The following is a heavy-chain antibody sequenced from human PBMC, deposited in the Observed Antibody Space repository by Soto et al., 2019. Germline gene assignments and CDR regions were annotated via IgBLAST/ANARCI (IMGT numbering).Heavy chain of an antibody. CDR2: IYYSGST. CDR3: ATSNWFDP. J-gene: IGHJ5*02. V-gene: IGHV4-39*01. CDR1: GGSISSRGYY. Sequence: QLQLQESGPGLVKPSETLSLTCTVSGGSISSRGYYWGWIRHPPGKGLERIGTIYYSGSTYYNPSXTRRVTISVDTSQNQFSLKLGPVTAADTAVYYCATSNWFDPWGQGTLVTVSS.